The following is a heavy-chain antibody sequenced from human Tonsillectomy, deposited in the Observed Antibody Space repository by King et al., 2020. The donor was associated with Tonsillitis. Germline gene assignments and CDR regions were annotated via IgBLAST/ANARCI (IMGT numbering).Heavy chain of an antibody. CDR2: IYYSGST. J-gene: IGHJ3*02. V-gene: IGHV4-39*07. CDR1: GGSISSSSYY. Sequence: LQLQESGPGLVKPSETLSLTCTVSGGSISSSSYYWGWIRQPPGKGLEWIGSIYYSGSTYYNPSLKSRVTISVDTSKNQFSLKLSSVTAADTAVYYCARTHYDILTHGAFDICGQGTMGTVSS. D-gene: IGHD3-9*01. CDR3: ARTHYDILTHGAFDI.